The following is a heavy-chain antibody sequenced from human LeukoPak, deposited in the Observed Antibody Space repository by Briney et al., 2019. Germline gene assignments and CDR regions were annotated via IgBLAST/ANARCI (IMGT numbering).Heavy chain of an antibody. V-gene: IGHV3-21*06. CDR1: GLPFSTSG. CDR2: IGPTGSDR. D-gene: IGHD1-14*01. Sequence: GGSLRLSYTALGLPFSTSGFNWVRQAPGKGLEWVASIGPTGSDRYHADSIKGRFTISRDNANNFLYLQMNSLRAEDTAVYYCATETNGRHYDYWGQGTLLTVSS. CDR3: ATETNGRHYDY. J-gene: IGHJ4*02.